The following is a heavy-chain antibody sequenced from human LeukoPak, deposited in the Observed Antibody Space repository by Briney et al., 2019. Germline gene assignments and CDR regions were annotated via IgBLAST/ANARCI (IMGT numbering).Heavy chain of an antibody. CDR3: ARGYCSGGSCYSDY. J-gene: IGHJ4*02. Sequence: GGSLRLSCAASGLTFSTSSMHWVRQAPGKGLEWVSYISRSSSTIYYADSVKGRFTISRDNAKNSLYLQMNSLRDEDTAVYYRARGYCSGGSCYSDYWGQGTLVTVSS. CDR2: ISRSSSTI. CDR1: GLTFSTSS. V-gene: IGHV3-48*02. D-gene: IGHD2-15*01.